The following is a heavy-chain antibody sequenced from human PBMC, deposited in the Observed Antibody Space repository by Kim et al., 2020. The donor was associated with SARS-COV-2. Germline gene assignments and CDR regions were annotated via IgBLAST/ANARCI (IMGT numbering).Heavy chain of an antibody. CDR1: GFTFSSYG. CDR2: IWYDGSNK. Sequence: GGSLRLSCAASGFTFSSYGMHWVRQAPGKGLEWVAVIWYDGSNKYYADSVKGRFTISRDNSKNTLYLQMNSLRAEDTAVYYCARDSASIIPMVRGVIITSPLDYWGQGTLVTVSS. D-gene: IGHD3-10*01. CDR3: ARDSASIIPMVRGVIITSPLDY. V-gene: IGHV3-33*01. J-gene: IGHJ4*02.